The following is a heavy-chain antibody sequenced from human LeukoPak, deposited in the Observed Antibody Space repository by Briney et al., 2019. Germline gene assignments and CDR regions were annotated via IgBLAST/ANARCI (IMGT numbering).Heavy chain of an antibody. CDR2: IHSFGNT. D-gene: IGHD3-16*01. V-gene: IGHV4-4*07. CDR1: GGSISSYY. Sequence: SETLSLTCTVSGGSISSYYWSWIRQTAGGGLEWIGRIHSFGNTEYNDSLKSRVTMSIDTSKNQFSLKLTSVTAADTAIYYCARGGHGDFDRWGQGILVTVSS. CDR3: ARGGHGDFDR. J-gene: IGHJ4*02.